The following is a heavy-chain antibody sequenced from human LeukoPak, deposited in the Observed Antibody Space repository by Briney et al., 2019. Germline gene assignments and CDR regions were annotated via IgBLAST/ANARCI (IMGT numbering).Heavy chain of an antibody. V-gene: IGHV3-15*01. CDR2: IKSKTDGGTT. J-gene: IGHJ3*02. D-gene: IGHD1-1*01. CDR3: SWEYNDAFHI. CDR1: GFTVNNAW. Sequence: GGSRRLSCTASGFTVNNAWMSWVRQAPGKGLEWVGRIKSKTDGGTTDYAAPVKGRFTISRDDSKNTLYLQMNSLKIEDTAVYYCSWEYNDAFHIWGQGTMVTVSS.